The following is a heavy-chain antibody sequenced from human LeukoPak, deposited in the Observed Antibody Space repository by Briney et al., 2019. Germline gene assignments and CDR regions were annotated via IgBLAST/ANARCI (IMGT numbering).Heavy chain of an antibody. CDR3: AREMKIGRFDAFDV. J-gene: IGHJ3*01. D-gene: IGHD3-22*01. CDR1: GYILSVYY. V-gene: IGHV1-2*06. Sequence: GASVKVSCKASGYILSVYYLHWVRQAPGQGLEWMGRINLISGGTNYAQKFQGRVTLTGDTSISIAYMELGRLTSDDTAVYYCAREMKIGRFDAFDVWGQGTVVTVSS. CDR2: INLISGGT.